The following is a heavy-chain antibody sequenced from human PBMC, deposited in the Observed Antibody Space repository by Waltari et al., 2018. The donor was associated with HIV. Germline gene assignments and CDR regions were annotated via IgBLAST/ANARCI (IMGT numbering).Heavy chain of an antibody. CDR2: ISSSGSTI. V-gene: IGHV3-48*01. J-gene: IGHJ4*02. CDR3: ARDYSGTYADFDY. Sequence: EVQLVESGGGLVQPGGSLRLSCAASGFTFSSYTMNWVRQAPGKGRECVSYISSSGSTIYYADSVRGRFTISRDNAKNSLYLQLNSLRAEDTAVYYCARDYSGTYADFDYWGQGTLVTVSS. D-gene: IGHD1-26*01. CDR1: GFTFSSYT.